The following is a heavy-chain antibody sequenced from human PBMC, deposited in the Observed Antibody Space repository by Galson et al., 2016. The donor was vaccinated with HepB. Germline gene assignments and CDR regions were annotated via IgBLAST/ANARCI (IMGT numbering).Heavy chain of an antibody. Sequence: SLRLSCAASGFTFSTHWMHWVRQAPGKGLVCVSRISEDGRATNYADSVKGRFAISRDNAKNTLYLQMNSLSAEDTAIYYCARVFPARYSGRSCFSAGAFDIWGQGTMVIVSS. CDR1: GFTFSTHW. J-gene: IGHJ3*02. D-gene: IGHD2-15*01. CDR2: ISEDGRAT. CDR3: ARVFPARYSGRSCFSAGAFDI. V-gene: IGHV3-74*01.